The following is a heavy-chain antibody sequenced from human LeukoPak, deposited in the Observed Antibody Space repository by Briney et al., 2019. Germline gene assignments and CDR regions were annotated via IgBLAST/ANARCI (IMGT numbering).Heavy chain of an antibody. V-gene: IGHV4-39*01. D-gene: IGHD2-15*01. CDR2: ISYSGNT. Sequence: SETLSLTCTVSGGSIISSDYHWGWVRQPPGKGLEWIGTISYSGNTDYNPSLRSRVTISVDTSNNQFSLRLGSVPAAHTAVYHCARHCCSGPAKRVFDIWGQETMVTVSS. CDR3: ARHCCSGPAKRVFDI. CDR1: GGSIISSDYH. J-gene: IGHJ3*02.